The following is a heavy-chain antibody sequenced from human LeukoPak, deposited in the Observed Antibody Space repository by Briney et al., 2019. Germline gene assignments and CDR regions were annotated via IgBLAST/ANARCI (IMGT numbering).Heavy chain of an antibody. CDR2: ISSSSSYI. V-gene: IGHV3-21*01. D-gene: IGHD6-19*01. CDR1: GFTFSSYS. J-gene: IGHJ3*02. Sequence: GGSLRLSCAASGFTFSSYSMNWVRQAPGKGLEWVSSISSSSSYIYYADSVKGRFTISRDNAKNSLYLQINSLRAEDTAVYYCARDPGHSSGWYFAWGAFDIWGQGTMVTVSS. CDR3: ARDPGHSSGWYFAWGAFDI.